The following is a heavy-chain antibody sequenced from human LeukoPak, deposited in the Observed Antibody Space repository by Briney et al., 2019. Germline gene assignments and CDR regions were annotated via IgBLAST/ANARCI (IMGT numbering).Heavy chain of an antibody. Sequence: GGSLRLSCAASGFTFNTYDFHWVRQPTGKGLEWVSAIGTGRDTFYSDSVKGRFTISREDAMNSLYLQMNSLRAEDTAVYYCARVYGYSSSWTDAFDIWGQGTMVTVSS. CDR1: GFTFNTYD. V-gene: IGHV3-13*01. CDR3: ARVYGYSSSWTDAFDI. D-gene: IGHD6-13*01. J-gene: IGHJ3*02. CDR2: IGTGRDT.